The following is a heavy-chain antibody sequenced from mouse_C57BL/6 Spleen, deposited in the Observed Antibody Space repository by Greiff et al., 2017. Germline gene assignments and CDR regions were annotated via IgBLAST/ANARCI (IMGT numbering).Heavy chain of an antibody. D-gene: IGHD1-1*01. Sequence: DVKLVESGPGMVKPSQSLSLTCTVTGYSITSGYDWHWIRHFPGNKLEWMGYISYSGSTNYNPSLKSRISITHDTSKNHFILKLNSVTTEDTATYYCARDNYGFDYWGQGTTLTVSS. V-gene: IGHV3-1*01. J-gene: IGHJ2*01. CDR1: GYSITSGYD. CDR2: ISYSGST. CDR3: ARDNYGFDY.